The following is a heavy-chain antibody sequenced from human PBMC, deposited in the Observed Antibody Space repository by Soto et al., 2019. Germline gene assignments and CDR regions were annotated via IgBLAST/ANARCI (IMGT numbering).Heavy chain of an antibody. J-gene: IGHJ6*02. CDR2: IIPIFGTA. CDR3: ARVPSPDYYDSSGYGPWGMDV. D-gene: IGHD3-22*01. V-gene: IGHV1-69*13. Sequence: AASVKVSCKASGGTFSSYAISWVRQAPGQGLEWMGGIIPIFGTANYAQKFQGRVTITADESTSTAYMELSSLRSEDTAVYYCARVPSPDYYDSSGYGPWGMDVWGQGTTVTVSS. CDR1: GGTFSSYA.